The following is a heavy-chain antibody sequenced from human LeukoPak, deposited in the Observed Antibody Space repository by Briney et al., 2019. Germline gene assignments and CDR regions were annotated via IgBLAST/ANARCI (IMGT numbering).Heavy chain of an antibody. CDR1: GFTVSTNH. CDR3: ARDREVVTAMAQMDV. J-gene: IGHJ6*03. D-gene: IGHD2-21*02. Sequence: GGSLRLSCAVSGFTVSTNHMSWVRQAPGRGLEWVSVIYNDGNTYYTDSVKGRFTISRDNSKNTVFLQMNSLRVEDTAVYYCARDREVVTAMAQMDVWGKGTTVTVSS. CDR2: IYNDGNT. V-gene: IGHV3-53*01.